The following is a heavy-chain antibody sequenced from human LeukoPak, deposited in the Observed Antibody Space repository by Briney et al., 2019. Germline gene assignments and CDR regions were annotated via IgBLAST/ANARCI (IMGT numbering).Heavy chain of an antibody. CDR2: IYYSGST. CDR3: ARGRLPIDY. CDR1: GGSISSYY. V-gene: IGHV4-59*08. Sequence: SETLSLTWTVSGGSISSYYWRWIRQPPGKGLEWIGYIYYSGSTNHNPSLKSRVPISVDTPKNQFSLKLTSLTAADTAVYYCARGRLPIDYWGQGTLVTVSS. J-gene: IGHJ4*02. D-gene: IGHD6-25*01.